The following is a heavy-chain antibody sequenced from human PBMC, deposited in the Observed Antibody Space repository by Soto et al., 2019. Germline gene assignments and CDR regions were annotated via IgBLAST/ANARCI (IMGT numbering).Heavy chain of an antibody. CDR1: GGTFSSYA. D-gene: IGHD3-3*01. CDR2: IIPIFGTA. J-gene: IGHJ6*02. CDR3: ARGTYDFWSGYPKYPKYYYYYGMDV. Sequence: GASVKVSCKASGGTFSSYAISWVRQAPGQGLEWMGGIIPIFGTANYAQKFQGRVTITADKSTSTAYMELSSLRSEDTAVYYCARGTYDFWSGYPKYPKYYYYYGMDVWGQGTTVTVSS. V-gene: IGHV1-69*06.